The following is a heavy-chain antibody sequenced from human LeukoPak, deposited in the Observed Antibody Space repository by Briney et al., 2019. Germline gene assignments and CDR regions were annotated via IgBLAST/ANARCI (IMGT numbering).Heavy chain of an antibody. Sequence: GGSLRLSCAASGFTVSSNYMSWVRQAPGKGLEWVANIKQDGSEKYYVDSVKGRFTISRDNAKNSLYLQMNSLRAEDTAVYYCASELFDYWGQGTLVTVSS. V-gene: IGHV3-7*01. CDR2: IKQDGSEK. J-gene: IGHJ4*02. CDR3: ASELFDY. CDR1: GFTVSSNY.